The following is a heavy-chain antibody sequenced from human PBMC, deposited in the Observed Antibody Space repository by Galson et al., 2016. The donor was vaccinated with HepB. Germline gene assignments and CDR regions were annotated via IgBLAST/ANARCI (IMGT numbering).Heavy chain of an antibody. V-gene: IGHV4-59*01. D-gene: IGHD5-12*01. J-gene: IGHJ5*02. CDR2: ISKSGST. CDR1: GDSISSSY. Sequence: ETLSLTCTVSGDSISSSYWSWIRQPPGKGLEWIGYISKSGSTTYNPSLNSRVIISADRSTNRLSLKVSSVTAADTAVYYCARLRGTSGGGYEGLDHWGQGTLVTVSP. CDR3: ARLRGTSGGGYEGLDH.